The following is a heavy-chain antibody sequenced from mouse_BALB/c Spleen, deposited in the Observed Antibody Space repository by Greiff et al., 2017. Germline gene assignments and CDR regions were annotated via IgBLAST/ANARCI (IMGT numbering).Heavy chain of an antibody. Sequence: EVQGVESGGGLVKPGGSLKLSCAASGFAFSSYDMSWVRQTPEKRLEWVAYISSGGGSTYYPDTVKGRFTISRDNAKNTLYLQMSSLKSEDTAMYYCARSYGNYPAWFAYWGQGTLVTVSA. CDR2: ISSGGGST. V-gene: IGHV5-12-1*01. CDR3: ARSYGNYPAWFAY. CDR1: GFAFSSYD. J-gene: IGHJ3*01. D-gene: IGHD2-1*01.